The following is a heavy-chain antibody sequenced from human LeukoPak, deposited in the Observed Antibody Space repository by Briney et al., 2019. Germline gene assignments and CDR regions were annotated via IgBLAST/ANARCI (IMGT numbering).Heavy chain of an antibody. CDR2: IYTSGST. J-gene: IGHJ5*02. CDR1: GGSISSYY. D-gene: IGHD3-10*01. CDR3: ARDGYFTMVRGVIEEWFDP. Sequence: PSETLSLTCAVSGGSISSYYWSWIRQPAGKGLEWIGRIYTSGSTNYNPSLKSRVTMSVDTSKNQFSLKLSSATAADTAVYYCARDGYFTMVRGVIEEWFDPWGQGTLVTVSS. V-gene: IGHV4-4*07.